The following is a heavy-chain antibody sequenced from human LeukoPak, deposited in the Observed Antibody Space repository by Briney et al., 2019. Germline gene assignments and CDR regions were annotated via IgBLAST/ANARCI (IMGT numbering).Heavy chain of an antibody. D-gene: IGHD3-10*01. CDR2: IYYSGST. V-gene: IGHV4-31*03. J-gene: IGHJ5*02. Sequence: SETLSLTCTVSGGSISSGGYYWSWIRQHPGKGMEWIGYIYYSGSTYYNPSLKSRVTISVDTSKNQFSLKLSSVTAADTAVYYCARTRRITMVRGGILFDPWGQETLVTVSS. CDR1: GGSISSGGYY. CDR3: ARTRRITMVRGGILFDP.